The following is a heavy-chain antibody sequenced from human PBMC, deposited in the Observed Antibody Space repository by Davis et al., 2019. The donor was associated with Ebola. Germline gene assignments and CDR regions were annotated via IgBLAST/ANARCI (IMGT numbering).Heavy chain of an antibody. Sequence: GGSLRLSCAASGFTFSTYAMGWVRQAPGKGLEWLANIKPDGSEKYYVDSVKGRFTISRDNAKNSLYLQMNSLRDEDTAVYYCARDGSDIVLVPAAIGYYYYYGMDVWGQGTTVTVSS. J-gene: IGHJ6*02. CDR2: IKPDGSEK. CDR1: GFTFSTYA. V-gene: IGHV3-7*01. D-gene: IGHD2-2*01. CDR3: ARDGSDIVLVPAAIGYYYYYGMDV.